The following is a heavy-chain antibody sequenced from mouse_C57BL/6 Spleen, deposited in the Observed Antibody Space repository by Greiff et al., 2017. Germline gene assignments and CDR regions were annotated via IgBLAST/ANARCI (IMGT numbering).Heavy chain of an antibody. CDR3: AKSLRQNYFDY. D-gene: IGHD2-12*01. CDR1: GYTFTSYW. Sequence: QVQLQQPGAELVKPGASVKLSCKASGYTFTSYWMHWVKQRPGQGLEWIGMIHPNSGSTNYNEKFQSKATLTVDKSSSTAYMQLSSLTSEDSAVYYCAKSLRQNYFDYWGQGTTLTVSS. V-gene: IGHV1-64*01. J-gene: IGHJ2*01. CDR2: IHPNSGST.